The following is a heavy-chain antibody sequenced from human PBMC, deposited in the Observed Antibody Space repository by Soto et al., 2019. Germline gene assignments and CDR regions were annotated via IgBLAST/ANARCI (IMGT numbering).Heavy chain of an antibody. CDR1: GGSINSYY. Sequence: SETLSLTCTVSGGSINSYYWSWVRQPPGKGLEWIAYIYYSGSTNYNPSLKSRVTISVDTSKNQFSLRLSSVTAADTAVYYCATSSGYYNFDYWGLGTLVTVSS. V-gene: IGHV4-59*08. D-gene: IGHD3-22*01. J-gene: IGHJ4*02. CDR3: ATSSGYYNFDY. CDR2: IYYSGST.